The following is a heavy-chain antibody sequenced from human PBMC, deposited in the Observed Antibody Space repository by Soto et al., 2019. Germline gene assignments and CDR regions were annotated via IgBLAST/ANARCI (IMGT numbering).Heavy chain of an antibody. CDR3: ARRYGDPSSSAGFDY. CDR2: ISTYSGKT. CDR1: GYAFTSYS. J-gene: IGHJ4*02. D-gene: IGHD2-21*02. Sequence: QVKLVQSGTEVKKSGASVKVCCKASGYAFTSYSVSWVRQAPGQGLEWMGSISTYSGKTNYVQSLQGRVTMTTDTSTTTAYLDLRSLRPDDTAIYYCARRYGDPSSSAGFDYWGQGTLVTVSS. V-gene: IGHV1-18*01.